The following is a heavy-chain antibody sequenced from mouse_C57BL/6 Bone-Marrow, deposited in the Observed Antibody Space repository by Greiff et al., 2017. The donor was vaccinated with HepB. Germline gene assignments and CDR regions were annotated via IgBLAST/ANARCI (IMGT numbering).Heavy chain of an antibody. CDR2: INPYNGGT. Sequence: VQLQQSGPVLVKPGASVKMSCKASGYTFTDYYMNWVKQSHGKSLEWIGVINPYNGGTSYNQKFKGKATLTVDKSSSTAYMELNSLTSEDSAVYYCARMNRITTVVGYFDCWGQGTTLTVSS. CDR3: ARMNRITTVVGYFDC. D-gene: IGHD1-1*01. CDR1: GYTFTDYY. J-gene: IGHJ2*01. V-gene: IGHV1-19*01.